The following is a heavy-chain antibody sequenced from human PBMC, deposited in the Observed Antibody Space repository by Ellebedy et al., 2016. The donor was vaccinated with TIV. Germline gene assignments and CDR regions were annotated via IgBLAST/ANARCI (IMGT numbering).Heavy chain of an antibody. J-gene: IGHJ4*02. V-gene: IGHV3-48*02. D-gene: IGHD4-17*01. CDR2: ISSSGSPI. Sequence: PGGSLRLSCAVSGFTFSSYSMNWVLQAPGKGLEWVSYISSSGSPIHYADSVKGRFSISRDNVKNSLYLQMNSLRDEDTAVYYCARDENYGAEVIDYWGQGTLVTVSS. CDR3: ARDENYGAEVIDY. CDR1: GFTFSSYS.